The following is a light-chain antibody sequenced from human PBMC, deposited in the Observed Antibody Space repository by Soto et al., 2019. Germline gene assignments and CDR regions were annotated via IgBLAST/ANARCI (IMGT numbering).Light chain of an antibody. J-gene: IGLJ2*01. V-gene: IGLV2-14*03. Sequence: QSVLTQPASVSGSPGQSITISCTGTSNDLGTYNHVSWYQQHPGKAPKVIIYDVTNRPSGVSNRFSGSKSGTTASLTISGLQAEDESDYYCSSYASGTMLFGGGTKLTVL. CDR1: SNDLGTYNH. CDR2: DVT. CDR3: SSYASGTML.